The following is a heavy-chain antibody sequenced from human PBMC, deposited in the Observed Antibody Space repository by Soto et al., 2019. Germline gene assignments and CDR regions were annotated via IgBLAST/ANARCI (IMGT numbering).Heavy chain of an antibody. Sequence: SETLSLTCTVSGGSISSGDYYWSWIRQPPGKGLEWIGYIYYSGSTYYNPSLKSRVTISVDTSKNQFSLKLSSVTAADTVVYYCATQGGYYYGMDVWGQGTTVTVSS. J-gene: IGHJ6*02. V-gene: IGHV4-30-4*01. CDR1: GGSISSGDYY. D-gene: IGHD3-16*01. CDR2: IYYSGST. CDR3: ATQGGYYYGMDV.